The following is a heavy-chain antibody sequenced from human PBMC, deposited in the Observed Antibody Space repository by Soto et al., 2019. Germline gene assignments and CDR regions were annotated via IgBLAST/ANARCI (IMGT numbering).Heavy chain of an antibody. V-gene: IGHV1-2*02. J-gene: IGHJ3*02. CDR1: GYTXTGYY. Sequence: SXKVSCKDSGYTXTGYYMHLVRQAPGQGLERMGWINPNSCGTNYAQKLQGRVTITRDTSISTAYMELISLRSYDTAMYYCARQISGDSDAFDMWGQGTMVTVSS. CDR2: INPNSCGT. D-gene: IGHD2-21*02. CDR3: ARQISGDSDAFDM.